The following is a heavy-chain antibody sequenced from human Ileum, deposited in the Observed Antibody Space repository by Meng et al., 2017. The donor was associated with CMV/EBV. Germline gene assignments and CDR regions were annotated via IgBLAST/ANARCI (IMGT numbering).Heavy chain of an antibody. D-gene: IGHD5-24*01. Sequence: GESLKISCAASGFIFSDYCMSWIRQAPGKGLDWVSYISSSGCIIYYADSVKGRFSISRDNAKNTLYLQMNGLRADDTAVYYCATAGNYRLDTWGQGTLVTVSS. CDR3: ATAGNYRLDT. V-gene: IGHV3-11*04. CDR2: ISSSGCII. CDR1: GFIFSDYC. J-gene: IGHJ4*02.